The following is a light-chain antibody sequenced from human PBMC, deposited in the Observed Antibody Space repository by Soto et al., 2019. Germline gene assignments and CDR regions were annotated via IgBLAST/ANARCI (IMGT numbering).Light chain of an antibody. CDR2: GAS. CDR3: QQYGSSLLT. CDR1: QSVSSSY. Sequence: EIVLTQSPGTLSLSPGERATLSCRASQSVSSSYLAWYQRKPGQAPRLLIYGASSRATGIPGRFSGSGSGTDFTLTISRLEPEDFAVYYCQQYGSSLLTFGGGTKVEIK. V-gene: IGKV3-20*01. J-gene: IGKJ4*01.